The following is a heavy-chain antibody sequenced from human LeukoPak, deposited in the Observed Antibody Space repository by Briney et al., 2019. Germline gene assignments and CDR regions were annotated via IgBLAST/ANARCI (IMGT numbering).Heavy chain of an antibody. Sequence: GESLKIPFKGSGYRFTSYWNGRVRQMPGKGLEWVGLIYPDDCDSRYSPSFQGQVTISADKSIRTAYLQWSSLKASDTAMYYCAIGGDSTTSCYRWFDYWGQGTLVTVSS. J-gene: IGHJ4*02. CDR1: GYRFTSYW. D-gene: IGHD2-2*02. CDR2: IYPDDCDS. V-gene: IGHV5-51*01. CDR3: AIGGDSTTSCYRWFDY.